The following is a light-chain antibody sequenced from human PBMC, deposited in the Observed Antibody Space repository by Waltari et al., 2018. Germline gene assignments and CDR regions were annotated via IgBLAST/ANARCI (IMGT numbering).Light chain of an antibody. CDR2: DVS. Sequence: QSALTQPASVSGSPGQSITISCTGSNSDVGTYNYVSWYQQYPGKAPKLVIHDVSSRPSGTSYRFSGSKSGNMASLTISGLQAEDEADYYCSSYTTSDVVVFGGGTKVTVL. J-gene: IGLJ2*01. CDR3: SSYTTSDVVV. V-gene: IGLV2-14*03. CDR1: NSDVGTYNY.